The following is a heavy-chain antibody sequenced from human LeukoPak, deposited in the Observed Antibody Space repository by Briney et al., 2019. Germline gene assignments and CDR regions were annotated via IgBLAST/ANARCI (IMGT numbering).Heavy chain of an antibody. V-gene: IGHV4-4*02. CDR2: INHSGST. CDR3: GVVGQETGAFDI. J-gene: IGHJ3*02. D-gene: IGHD1-26*01. Sequence: PSGTLSLTCGVSSGSISSGIWWSWVRQPPGKGLEWIGEINHSGSTNYNPSLKSRVTISVDTSKNQFSLKLSSVTAADTAAYYCGVVGQETGAFDIWGQGTMVTVSS. CDR1: SGSISSGIW.